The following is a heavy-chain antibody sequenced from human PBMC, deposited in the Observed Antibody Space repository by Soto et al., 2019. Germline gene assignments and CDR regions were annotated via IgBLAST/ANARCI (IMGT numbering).Heavy chain of an antibody. CDR3: ASRSGQLPYYFDY. CDR1: GYTFTNYG. Sequence: ASVKVSCKASGYTFTNYGITWVRQAPGQGLEWMGWISAYNGITNYAQNLQGRVTMTTDTSTSTAYVELRSPRSDDTAVYYCASRSGQLPYYFDYWGQGTLVTVSS. D-gene: IGHD6-6*01. V-gene: IGHV1-18*01. J-gene: IGHJ4*02. CDR2: ISAYNGIT.